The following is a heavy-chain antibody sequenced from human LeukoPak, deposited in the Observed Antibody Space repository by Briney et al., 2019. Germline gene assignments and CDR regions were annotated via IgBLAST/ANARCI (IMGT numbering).Heavy chain of an antibody. CDR3: ARGIAARLGRVWFDP. J-gene: IGHJ5*02. CDR1: GASISSSSYY. Sequence: PSETLSLTCTVSGASISSSSYYWSWIRQPPGKGLEWIGYIYYSGSTNYNPSLKSRVTISVDTSKNQFSLKLSSVTAADTAVYYCARGIAARLGRVWFDPWGQGTLVTVSS. CDR2: IYYSGST. D-gene: IGHD6-6*01. V-gene: IGHV4-61*01.